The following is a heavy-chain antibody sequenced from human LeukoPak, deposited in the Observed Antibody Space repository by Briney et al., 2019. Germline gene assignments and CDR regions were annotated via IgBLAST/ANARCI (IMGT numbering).Heavy chain of an antibody. CDR3: AKYCSGGSCYSGMDV. J-gene: IGHJ6*02. D-gene: IGHD2-15*01. Sequence: GGSLRLSCAASGFTFSSYWMSWVRQAPGKGLEWVSLISNSGGSAYYADSVKGRFTISRDNSKSTLYLQMNSLRGEDTALYYCAKYCSGGSCYSGMDVWGQGTTVTVSS. CDR1: GFTFSSYW. CDR2: ISNSGGSA. V-gene: IGHV3-23*01.